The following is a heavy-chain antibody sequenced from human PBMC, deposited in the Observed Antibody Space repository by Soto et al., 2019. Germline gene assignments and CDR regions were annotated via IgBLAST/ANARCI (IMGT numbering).Heavy chain of an antibody. V-gene: IGHV1-69*02. J-gene: IGHJ4*02. CDR1: GGTFSSYT. D-gene: IGHD2-2*01. CDR2: IIPILGIA. CDR3: ASRIGYCSSTSCPEDFDY. Sequence: ASVKVSCKASGGTFSSYTISWVRQAPGQGLEWMGRIIPILGIANYAQKFQGRVTITADKSTSTAYMELSSLRSEDTAVYYCASRIGYCSSTSCPEDFDYWGQGTLVTVSS.